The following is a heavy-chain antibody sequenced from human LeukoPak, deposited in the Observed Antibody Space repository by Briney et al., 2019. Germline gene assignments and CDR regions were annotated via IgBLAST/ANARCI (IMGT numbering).Heavy chain of an antibody. V-gene: IGHV4-59*01. Sequence: SETLSLTCTVSGGSISGYNWSWVRQPPGKGLEWIGYIYYTGSTDYNPSLKSRVTISVDTSKNQFSLKLSSVTAADTAVYYCARGKITSSGYYGYWGQGTLVTVSS. CDR3: ARGKITSSGYYGY. CDR1: GGSISGYN. CDR2: IYYTGST. J-gene: IGHJ4*02. D-gene: IGHD3-22*01.